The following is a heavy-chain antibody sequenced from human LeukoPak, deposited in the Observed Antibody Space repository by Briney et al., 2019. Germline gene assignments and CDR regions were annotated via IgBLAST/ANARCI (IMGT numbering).Heavy chain of an antibody. Sequence: PGGSLRLSCAASGFSLSRYWMSWVRQTPGKGLEWVANIKQDGTEGHYVDSVTGRFTISRDNAKNSLYLQMNSLRAEDTAVYYCARGSGSWDYWGQGTLVTVSS. CDR3: ARGSGSWDY. CDR2: IKQDGTEG. V-gene: IGHV3-7*01. CDR1: GFSLSRYW. J-gene: IGHJ4*02. D-gene: IGHD3-10*01.